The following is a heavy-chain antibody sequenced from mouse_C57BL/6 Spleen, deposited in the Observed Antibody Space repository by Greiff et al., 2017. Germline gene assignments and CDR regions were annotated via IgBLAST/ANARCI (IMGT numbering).Heavy chain of an antibody. V-gene: IGHV1-82*01. J-gene: IGHJ3*01. CDR3: ARYYYGSSYDWFAY. D-gene: IGHD1-1*01. Sequence: VQLQQSGPELVKPGASVKISCKASGYAFSSSWMNWVKQRPGKGLEWIGRIYPGDGDTNYNGKFKGKATLTADKSSSTAYMQLSSLTSEDSAVYFCARYYYGSSYDWFAYWGQGTLVTVSA. CDR2: IYPGDGDT. CDR1: GYAFSSSW.